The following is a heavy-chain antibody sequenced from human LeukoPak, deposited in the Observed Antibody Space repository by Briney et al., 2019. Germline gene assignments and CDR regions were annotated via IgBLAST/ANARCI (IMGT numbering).Heavy chain of an antibody. CDR2: IYYSGST. CDR1: GGSISSGSYY. D-gene: IGHD6-13*01. Sequence: PSETLSLTCTVSGGSISSGSYYWSWIRQPAGKGLEWIGSIYYSGSTYYNPSLKSRLTISVDTSKNQFSLKLSSVTAADTAVYYCARRCIAAAGTFDYWGQGTLVTVSS. J-gene: IGHJ4*02. V-gene: IGHV4-39*01. CDR3: ARRCIAAAGTFDY.